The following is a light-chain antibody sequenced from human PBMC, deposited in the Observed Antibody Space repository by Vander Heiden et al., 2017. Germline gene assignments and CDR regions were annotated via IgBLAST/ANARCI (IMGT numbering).Light chain of an antibody. CDR2: WAT. J-gene: IGKJ1*01. CDR1: QSVLYSSNNKNY. V-gene: IGKV4-1*01. Sequence: DIVMTQSPHSLAMSLAGRPTIHCKSSQSVLYSSNNKNYFASYQLKPGQPPKVLTYWATTRESGVADRCSGSGSRKDFTITISRLQDEDAAVYYYQQYYSTPPAFGQGTKVDIK. CDR3: QQYYSTPPA.